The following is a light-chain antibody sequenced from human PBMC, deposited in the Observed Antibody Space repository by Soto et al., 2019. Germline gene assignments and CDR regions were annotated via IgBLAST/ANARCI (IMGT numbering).Light chain of an antibody. CDR3: QQYNSYWYT. V-gene: IGKV1-5*01. Sequence: DIQMTQSPSTLSASVGDRVTITCRASQSISSWLAWYQQKPGKAPKPLIYDASSLESGVPSRFSGSGSGTEFTLTISSLQPDDFATYYCQQYNSYWYTFGQGTKLEI. CDR1: QSISSW. J-gene: IGKJ2*01. CDR2: DAS.